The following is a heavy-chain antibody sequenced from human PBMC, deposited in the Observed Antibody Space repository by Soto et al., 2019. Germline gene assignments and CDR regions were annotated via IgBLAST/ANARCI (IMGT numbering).Heavy chain of an antibody. Sequence: QVRLVQSGAEVKKPGASLKVSCKTSGYTFTSYGIVWVRQAPGQGLEWMGWISTYNIDTKYAQKFKGRVTMSTDTSTTTAYMELTSLISDDTAMDYCARGGFAYGYLDFWGQGTLATVSS. CDR1: GYTFTSYG. J-gene: IGHJ4*02. D-gene: IGHD5-18*01. CDR2: ISTYNIDT. V-gene: IGHV1-18*01. CDR3: ARGGFAYGYLDF.